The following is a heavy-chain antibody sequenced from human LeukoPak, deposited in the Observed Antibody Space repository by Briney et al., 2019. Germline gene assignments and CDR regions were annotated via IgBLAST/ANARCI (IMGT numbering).Heavy chain of an antibody. J-gene: IGHJ4*02. CDR3: AREEVAVATDY. V-gene: IGHV1-2*02. CDR2: VNPNSGGT. CDR1: GYPFTRYY. Sequence: GPVKVSCKASGYPFTRYYMHWVRQAPGQGLEWMGWVNPNSGGTSYAQKFQGRVTMTRDTSINTAYMELSRLRSDDTAVYYCAREEVAVATDYWGQGTLVTVSS. D-gene: IGHD5-12*01.